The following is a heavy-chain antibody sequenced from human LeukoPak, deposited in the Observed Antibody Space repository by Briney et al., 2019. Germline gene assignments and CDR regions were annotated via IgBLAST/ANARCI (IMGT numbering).Heavy chain of an antibody. V-gene: IGHV4-39*01. CDR3: ARGSSGWLDY. Sequence: SETLSLTCTVSGGSISSSSYYWGWIRQPPGKGLEWIGSIYYSGSTYYNPSLKSRVTISVDTSKNQFSLKLSSVTAADTAVYYCARGSSGWLDYWGQGTLVTVSS. CDR1: GGSISSSSYY. J-gene: IGHJ4*02. CDR2: IYYSGST. D-gene: IGHD6-19*01.